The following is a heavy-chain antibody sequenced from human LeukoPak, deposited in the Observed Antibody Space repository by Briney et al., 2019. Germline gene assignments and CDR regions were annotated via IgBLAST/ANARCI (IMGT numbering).Heavy chain of an antibody. CDR1: GGSISSGDYY. CDR2: IYYSGST. CDR3: ARGGIYCSGGSCYFNAFDI. Sequence: SETLSLTCTVSGGSISSGDYYWSWIRQPPGKGLEWIGYIYYSGSTYYNPSLKSRVTISVDTSKNQFSLKLSSVTAADTAVYYCARGGIYCSGGSCYFNAFDIRGQGTMVTVSS. D-gene: IGHD2-15*01. V-gene: IGHV4-30-4*01. J-gene: IGHJ3*02.